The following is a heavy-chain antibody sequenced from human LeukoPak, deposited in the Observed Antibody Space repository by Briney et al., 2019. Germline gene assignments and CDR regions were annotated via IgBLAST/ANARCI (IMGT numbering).Heavy chain of an antibody. Sequence: GGSLRLSCAASGFTFSSYAMSWVRQAPGKGLEWVSAISGSGGSTYYADSVKGRFTISRDNSKNTLYLQMNSLRAEDTAVYYCAKDRDIVVVPAAIFDYWGQGTLVTVSS. CDR2: ISGSGGST. J-gene: IGHJ4*02. V-gene: IGHV3-23*01. CDR1: GFTFSSYA. CDR3: AKDRDIVVVPAAIFDY. D-gene: IGHD2-2*01.